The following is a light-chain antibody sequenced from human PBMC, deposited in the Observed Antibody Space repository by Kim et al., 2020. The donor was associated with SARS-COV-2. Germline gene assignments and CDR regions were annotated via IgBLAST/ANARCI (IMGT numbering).Light chain of an antibody. CDR1: QSLVYGDVNTY. CDR2: KIS. Sequence: GQPASISCRSSQSLVYGDVNTYLSWIHQRPGQSPRRLIYKISNRDSGVPDRFSGSGSGTEFTLKISRVEAEDVGVYYCMQGAHPFAFGQGTKLEI. CDR3: MQGAHPFA. J-gene: IGKJ2*01. V-gene: IGKV2-30*01.